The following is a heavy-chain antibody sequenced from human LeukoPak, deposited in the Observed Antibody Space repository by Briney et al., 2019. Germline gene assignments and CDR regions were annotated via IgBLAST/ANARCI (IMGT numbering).Heavy chain of an antibody. V-gene: IGHV3-23*01. D-gene: IGHD3-22*01. CDR3: AKARFPKGCDSSGGFDY. CDR2: ISGSDSRT. CDR1: GFTFSNYA. J-gene: IGHJ4*02. Sequence: GGSLRLSCAASGFTFSNYAMTWVRQAPGKGLEWVSLISGSDSRTYHADSVKGRFTISRDNSKNTLYLQMDSLRAEDTAVYYCAKARFPKGCDSSGGFDYWGQGTLVTVSS.